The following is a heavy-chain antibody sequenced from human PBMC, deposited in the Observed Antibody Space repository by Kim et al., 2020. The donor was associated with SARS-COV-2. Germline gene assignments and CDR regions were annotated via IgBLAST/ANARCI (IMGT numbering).Heavy chain of an antibody. CDR1: GFTFSSYA. V-gene: IGHV3-30-3*01. D-gene: IGHD5-18*01. Sequence: GGSLRLSCAASGFTFSSYAMHWVRQAPGKGLEWVAVISYDGSNKYYADSVKGRFTISRDNSKNTLYLQMNSLRAEDTAVYYCARDATGGYSYGYFDYWGQGTLVTVSS. J-gene: IGHJ4*02. CDR3: ARDATGGYSYGYFDY. CDR2: ISYDGSNK.